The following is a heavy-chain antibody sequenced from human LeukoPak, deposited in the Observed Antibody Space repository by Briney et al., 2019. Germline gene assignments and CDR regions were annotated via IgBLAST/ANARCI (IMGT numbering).Heavy chain of an antibody. CDR3: ARARDLYDILTALSGGSFDY. D-gene: IGHD3-9*01. Sequence: GGSLRLSCSASGFTFSTYWMSWVRQAPGKGLVWVSRINSDGSSTSYADSVKGRFTISRDNAKNTLYLQMNSLRAEDTAVYYCARARDLYDILTALSGGSFDYWGQGTLVTVSS. CDR1: GFTFSTYW. J-gene: IGHJ4*02. CDR2: INSDGSST. V-gene: IGHV3-74*01.